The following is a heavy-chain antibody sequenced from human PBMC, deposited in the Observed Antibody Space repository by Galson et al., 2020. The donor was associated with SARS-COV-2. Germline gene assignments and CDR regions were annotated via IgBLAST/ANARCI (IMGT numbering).Heavy chain of an antibody. CDR2: IYGDDDK. V-gene: IGHV2-5*02. CDR1: GFSLSTGAVG. Sequence: ESGPTLVKPTQTLTLTCTFSGFSLSTGAVGVGWIRQPPGKALEFVSVIYGDDDKRYSPSLKSRLTITKDTSKNQVVLTMTNMDPVDTATYYCAHRGPGWRGMDVWGQGTTVTVSS. CDR3: AHRGPGWRGMDV. J-gene: IGHJ6*02.